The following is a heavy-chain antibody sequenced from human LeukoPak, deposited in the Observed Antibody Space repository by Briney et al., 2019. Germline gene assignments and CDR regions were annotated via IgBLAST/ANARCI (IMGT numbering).Heavy chain of an antibody. J-gene: IGHJ3*02. CDR1: GFTFSSYS. Sequence: GGSLRLSCAASGFTFSSYSMNWVRQAPGKGLEWVSSISSSSSYIYYADSVKGRLTISRDNAKNSLYLQMNSLRAEDTAVYYCATEGYYYGFDIWGQGTMVTVSS. D-gene: IGHD3-10*01. CDR3: ATEGYYYGFDI. V-gene: IGHV3-21*01. CDR2: ISSSSSYI.